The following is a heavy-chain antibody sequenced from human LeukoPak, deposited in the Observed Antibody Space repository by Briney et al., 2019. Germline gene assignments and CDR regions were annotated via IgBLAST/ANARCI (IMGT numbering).Heavy chain of an antibody. CDR3: AKDDRLLTNWFDP. CDR1: GGSISSSSYY. J-gene: IGHJ5*02. V-gene: IGHV4-39*07. D-gene: IGHD2-8*01. Sequence: SETLSLTCTVSGGSISSSSYYWGWIRQPPGKGLEWIGSIYYSGSTYYNPSLKSRVTISVDTSKNEFSLTLTSVTAADTAIYYCAKDDRLLTNWFDPWGQGTLVTVSS. CDR2: IYYSGST.